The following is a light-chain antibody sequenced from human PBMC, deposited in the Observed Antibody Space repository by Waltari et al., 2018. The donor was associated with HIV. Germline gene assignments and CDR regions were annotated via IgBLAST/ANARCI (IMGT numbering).Light chain of an antibody. CDR3: QTWGTGIHVV. CDR1: SGHSSYA. CDR2: LNSDGSH. V-gene: IGLV4-69*01. J-gene: IGLJ2*01. Sequence: QLVLTQSPSASASLGASVKPTCTLSSGHSSYAIAWHQQQPEKGPRYLMKLNSDGSHSKGDGIPDRFSGSSSGAERYLTISSLQSEDEADYYCQTWGTGIHVVFGGGTKLTVL.